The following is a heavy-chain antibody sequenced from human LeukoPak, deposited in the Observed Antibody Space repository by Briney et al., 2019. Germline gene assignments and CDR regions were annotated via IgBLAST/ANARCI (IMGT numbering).Heavy chain of an antibody. D-gene: IGHD4-17*01. Sequence: SETLSLTCTVSGGSISSYYWSWIRQPPGQGLEWIGYIYYSGSTNYNPSLKSRVTISVDTSKNQFSLKLSSVTAADTAVYYCARLKSDYGDYDGDYFDYWGQGTLVTVSS. CDR3: ARLKSDYGDYDGDYFDY. CDR1: GGSISSYY. CDR2: IYYSGST. J-gene: IGHJ4*02. V-gene: IGHV4-59*08.